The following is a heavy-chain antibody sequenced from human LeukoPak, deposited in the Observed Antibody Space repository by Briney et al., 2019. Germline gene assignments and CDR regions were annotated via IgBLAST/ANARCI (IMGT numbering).Heavy chain of an antibody. D-gene: IGHD6-13*01. CDR3: ANTGDSSSRPNWYFDL. J-gene: IGHJ2*01. V-gene: IGHV4-39*01. Sequence: SETLSLTCTVSGGSIGSSSYYWGWIRQPPGKGLEWIGSIYYSGSTYYNPSLKSRVTISVDTSKNQFSLKLSSVTAADTAVYYCANTGDSSSRPNWYFDLWGRGTLVTVSS. CDR1: GGSIGSSSYY. CDR2: IYYSGST.